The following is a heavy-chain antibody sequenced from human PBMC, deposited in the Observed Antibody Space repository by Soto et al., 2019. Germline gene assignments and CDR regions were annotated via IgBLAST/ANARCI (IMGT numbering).Heavy chain of an antibody. J-gene: IGHJ4*02. CDR3: ARDDDYRFDY. D-gene: IGHD4-17*01. Sequence: EVQLVESGGGLVQPGRSLRLSCAASGFTFDDYAMHWVRQAPGKGLEWVSGISWNSGNMGYADSVKGRFTISRDNAKNSLYLQMNSLRAEDTAVYYWARDDDYRFDYWGQGALVTVSS. V-gene: IGHV3-9*01. CDR2: ISWNSGNM. CDR1: GFTFDDYA.